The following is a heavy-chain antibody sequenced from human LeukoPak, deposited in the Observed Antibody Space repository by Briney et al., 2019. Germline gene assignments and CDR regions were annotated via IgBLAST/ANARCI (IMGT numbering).Heavy chain of an antibody. J-gene: IGHJ1*01. CDR2: IYYSGRT. V-gene: IGHV4-39*01. CDR1: SDSISSSTYY. CDR3: ARRRYYDSTGYLD. D-gene: IGHD3-22*01. Sequence: PSETLSLTCTVSSDSISSSTYYWGWVRQPPGKGLEWIGDIYYSGRTYYNSSLKSRLTLSVDTSRTQFSLKLSSVSASDTAAYYCARRRYYDSTGYLDWGQGTLVSVSP.